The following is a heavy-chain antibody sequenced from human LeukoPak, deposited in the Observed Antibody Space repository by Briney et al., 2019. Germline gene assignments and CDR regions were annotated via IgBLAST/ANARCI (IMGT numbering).Heavy chain of an antibody. Sequence: GGSLRLSCAASGFTFSSYALSWVRQAPGRGLEWVSAISGSAGSTYYADSVKGRFTISKDNSKNTLYLQLNSLRAEDTAVYYCAKDSSIGYCSGGACYSREYYFDYWGPGTLVTVSS. J-gene: IGHJ4*02. D-gene: IGHD2-15*01. CDR2: ISGSAGST. CDR1: GFTFSSYA. CDR3: AKDSSIGYCSGGACYSREYYFDY. V-gene: IGHV3-23*01.